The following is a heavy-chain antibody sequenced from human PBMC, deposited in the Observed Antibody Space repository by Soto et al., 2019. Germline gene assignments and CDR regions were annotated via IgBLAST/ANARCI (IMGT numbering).Heavy chain of an antibody. D-gene: IGHD2-15*01. J-gene: IGHJ6*03. CDR2: ISAYNGIT. CDR1: GYTITSYD. CDR3: ARVEDYYYYYMYV. Sequence: ASEKVSCKASGYTITSYDINWVRRSTGQGLEWMGWISAYNGITNYAQKLQGRVTMTTDTSTSTAYMELRSLRSDDTAVYYCARVEDYYYYYMYVWGKGTTVTVSS. V-gene: IGHV1-18*04.